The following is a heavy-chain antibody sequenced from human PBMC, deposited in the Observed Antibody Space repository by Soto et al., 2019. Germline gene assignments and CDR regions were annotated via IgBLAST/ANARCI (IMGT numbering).Heavy chain of an antibody. V-gene: IGHV1-18*01. CDR1: GYTFTSYG. Sequence: ASVKVSCKASGYTFTSYGISWVRQAPGQGLEWMGWISAYNGNTNYAQKLQGRVTMTTDTSTSTAYMELRSLRSDDTAVDYCARAAPIVVVVAATGWGWFDPWGQGTLVTVSS. CDR3: ARAAPIVVVVAATGWGWFDP. D-gene: IGHD2-15*01. J-gene: IGHJ5*02. CDR2: ISAYNGNT.